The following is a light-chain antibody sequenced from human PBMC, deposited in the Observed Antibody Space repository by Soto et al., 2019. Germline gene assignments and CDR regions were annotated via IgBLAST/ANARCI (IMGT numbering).Light chain of an antibody. CDR2: RAS. CDR3: QQSYITPYT. J-gene: IGKJ2*01. CDR1: QSISSY. V-gene: IGKV1-39*01. Sequence: DIQMTQSPSSLSASVGDRVTITCRASQSISSYLNWYQQKPGEAPKLLVYRASTLQSGVPSEFSGSGSGTEFTLTISSLQPEDSETYYCQQSYITPYTFGQGTKLEIK.